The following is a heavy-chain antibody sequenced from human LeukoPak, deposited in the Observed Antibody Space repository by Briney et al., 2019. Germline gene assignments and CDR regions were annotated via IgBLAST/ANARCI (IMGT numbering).Heavy chain of an antibody. Sequence: PGGSLRLSCAASGFTFSSYGMSWVRQAPGKGLEWVSAISGSGGSTYYADSVKGRFTISRDNSKNTLYLQMNSLKLEDTAVYYCAKDSRNSGSGAKYWGQGTLVTVSS. CDR1: GFTFSSYG. J-gene: IGHJ4*02. CDR2: ISGSGGST. CDR3: AKDSRNSGSGAKY. V-gene: IGHV3-23*01. D-gene: IGHD3-10*01.